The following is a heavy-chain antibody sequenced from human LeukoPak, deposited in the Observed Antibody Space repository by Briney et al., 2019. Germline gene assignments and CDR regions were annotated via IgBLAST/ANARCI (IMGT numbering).Heavy chain of an antibody. CDR2: INHSGST. J-gene: IGHJ4*02. Sequence: SETLSLTWAVYGGSSSGYYWSWIRQPPAKGLEWIGEINHSGSTNYNPSLKSRVTISVDTSKNQFSLKLSFVTAADTAVYYCAREGEYSSSWYGLFDYWGQGTLVTVSS. V-gene: IGHV4-34*01. CDR1: GGSSSGYY. CDR3: AREGEYSSSWYGLFDY. D-gene: IGHD6-13*01.